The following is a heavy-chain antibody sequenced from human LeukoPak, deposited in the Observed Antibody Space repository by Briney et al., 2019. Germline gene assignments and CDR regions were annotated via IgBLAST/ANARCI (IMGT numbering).Heavy chain of an antibody. V-gene: IGHV1-69*13. D-gene: IGHD6-13*01. J-gene: IGHJ4*02. CDR3: ARDQRLSTKQQLVSNFDY. CDR1: GGTFSSYA. Sequence: GALVKVSCKASGGTFSSYAISWVRQAPGQGLEWMGGIIPIFGTANYAQKFQGRVTITADESTSTAYMELSSLRSEDTAVYYCARDQRLSTKQQLVSNFDYWGQGTLVTVSS. CDR2: IIPIFGTA.